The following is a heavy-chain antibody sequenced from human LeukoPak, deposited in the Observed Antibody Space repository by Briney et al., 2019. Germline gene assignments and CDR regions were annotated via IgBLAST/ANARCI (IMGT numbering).Heavy chain of an antibody. Sequence: SGGSLRLSCAASGFTFSSYAMSWVRQAPGKGLEWVSAISGSGGSTYYADSVKGRFTISRDNSKNTLYLQMNSLRAEDTAVYYCAKDAQGITMIVVTGPFDYWGQGTLVTVSS. CDR3: AKDAQGITMIVVTGPFDY. CDR2: ISGSGGST. D-gene: IGHD3-22*01. J-gene: IGHJ4*02. CDR1: GFTFSSYA. V-gene: IGHV3-23*01.